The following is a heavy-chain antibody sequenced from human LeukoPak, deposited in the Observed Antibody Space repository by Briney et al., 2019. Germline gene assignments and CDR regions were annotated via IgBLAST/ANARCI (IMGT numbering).Heavy chain of an antibody. J-gene: IGHJ4*02. Sequence: SETLSLTCAVYGGSFSGYYWSWIRQPPGKGLEWIGEINHSGSTNYNPSLKSRVTISVDTSRNQFSLKLSSVTATDTAMYYCSRVDGRVGATHYYFDYWGQGTLVTVSS. CDR2: INHSGST. D-gene: IGHD1-26*01. V-gene: IGHV4-34*01. CDR1: GGSFSGYY. CDR3: SRVDGRVGATHYYFDY.